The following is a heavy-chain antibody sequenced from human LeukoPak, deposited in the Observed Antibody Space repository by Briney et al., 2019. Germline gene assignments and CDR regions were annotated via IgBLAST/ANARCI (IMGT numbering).Heavy chain of an antibody. CDR3: ARNSSRGFLNP. V-gene: IGHV3-21*01. D-gene: IGHD3-10*01. CDR2: ISSSSSYI. J-gene: IGHJ5*02. CDR1: GFTFSSYS. Sequence: GGSLRLSRAASGFTFSSYSMNWVRQAPGKGLEWVSSISSSSSYIYYADSVKGRFTISRDNAKNSLYLQMNSLRAEDTAVYYCARNSSRGFLNPWGQGTLVTVSS.